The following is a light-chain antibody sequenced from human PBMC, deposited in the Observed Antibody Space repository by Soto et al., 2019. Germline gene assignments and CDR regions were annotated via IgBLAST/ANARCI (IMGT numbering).Light chain of an antibody. Sequence: QSALTQPPSASGSPGQSVTISCTGTSSDVGGYNYVPWYQQHPGKAPKLMIYEVSKRPSGVPDRFSGSKSGNTASLTVSGLLGEGVADCYCSSYAGSNDNVFGTGTKLIVL. CDR1: SSDVGGYNY. CDR3: SSYAGSNDNV. J-gene: IGLJ1*01. V-gene: IGLV2-8*01. CDR2: EVS.